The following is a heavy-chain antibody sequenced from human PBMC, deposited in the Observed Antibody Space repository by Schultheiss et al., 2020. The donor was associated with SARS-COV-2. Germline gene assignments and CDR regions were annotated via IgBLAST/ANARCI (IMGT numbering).Heavy chain of an antibody. Sequence: SETLSLTCAVSGGSISSGGYSWSWIRQPPGKGLEWIGYIYHSGSTNYNPSLKSRVTISVDTSKNQFSLKLSSVTAADTAVYYCARDTGGWYVYWGQGTLVTVSS. D-gene: IGHD6-19*01. CDR2: IYHSGST. V-gene: IGHV4-30-2*01. CDR1: GGSISSGGYS. J-gene: IGHJ4*02. CDR3: ARDTGGWYVY.